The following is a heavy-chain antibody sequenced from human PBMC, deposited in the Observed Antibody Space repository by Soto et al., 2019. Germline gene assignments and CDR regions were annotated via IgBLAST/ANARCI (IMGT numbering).Heavy chain of an antibody. CDR2: INPSGGGT. CDR3: ARDQGYNSPFDH. D-gene: IGHD3-10*01. CDR1: GFTLTSHY. Sequence: ASVKVSCKASGFTLTSHYMHWVRQAPGQGLEWMGMINPSGGGTSYAQKLQDRVTMTRDTSTSTVYMELRSLRSEDTAVYYCARDQGYNSPFDHWGQGTLVTVSS. V-gene: IGHV1-46*04. J-gene: IGHJ4*02.